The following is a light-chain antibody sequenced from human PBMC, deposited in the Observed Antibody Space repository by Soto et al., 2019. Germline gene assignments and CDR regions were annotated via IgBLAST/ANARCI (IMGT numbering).Light chain of an antibody. Sequence: EVVMTQSPATLSVSPGERVTLSCRASQSINAHLAWYQQKPGQAPRLLIHGASTRATGIPARFSGSGCGTEFILTISSLQSEDFAVYYCQQYKTWLWTFGQGTKVEIQ. CDR3: QQYKTWLWT. CDR2: GAS. V-gene: IGKV3-15*01. J-gene: IGKJ1*01. CDR1: QSINAH.